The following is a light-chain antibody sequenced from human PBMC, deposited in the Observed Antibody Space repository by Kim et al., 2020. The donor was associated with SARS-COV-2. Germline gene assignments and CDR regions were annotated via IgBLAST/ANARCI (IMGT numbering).Light chain of an antibody. J-gene: IGLJ2*01. CDR3: SSYGGSSNLI. Sequence: GQSVAISCTGTSSDVGGYNYVSWFQQHPGKAPKLIIFEVNKRPSGVPDRFSGSKSGNTASLTVSGLQADDEADYYCSSYGGSSNLIFGGGTQLTVL. CDR1: SSDVGGYNY. CDR2: EVN. V-gene: IGLV2-8*01.